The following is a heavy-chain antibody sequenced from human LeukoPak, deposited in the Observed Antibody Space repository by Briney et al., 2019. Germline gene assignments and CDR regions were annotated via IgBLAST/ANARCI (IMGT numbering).Heavy chain of an antibody. CDR3: ARVPVTIFSAFDI. CDR2: IYYSGST. D-gene: IGHD3-3*01. Sequence: SETLSLTCTVSGGSISSSSYYWGWIRQPPGKGLEWIGSIYYSGSTYYNPSLKSRVTISVDTSKNQFSLKLSSVTAADTAVYYCARVPVTIFSAFDIWGQGTMVTVSS. J-gene: IGHJ3*02. CDR1: GGSISSSSYY. V-gene: IGHV4-39*07.